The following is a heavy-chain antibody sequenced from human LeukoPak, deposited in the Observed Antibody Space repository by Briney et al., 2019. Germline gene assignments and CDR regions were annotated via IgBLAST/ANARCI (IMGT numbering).Heavy chain of an antibody. D-gene: IGHD6-19*01. CDR3: AKAHSSGWYNFDY. CDR1: GFTFSSYG. Sequence: PGGSLRLSCAVSGFTFSSYGIHWVRQAPGKGLEWVAVISYDGGSEYYADSVKGRFAISRDNSKNTLYLQMSSLRAEDTAVYYCAKAHSSGWYNFDYWGQGTLVTVSS. V-gene: IGHV3-30*18. J-gene: IGHJ4*02. CDR2: ISYDGGSE.